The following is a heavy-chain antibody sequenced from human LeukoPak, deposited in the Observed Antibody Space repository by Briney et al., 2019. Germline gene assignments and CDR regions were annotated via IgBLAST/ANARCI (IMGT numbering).Heavy chain of an antibody. D-gene: IGHD5-24*01. J-gene: IGHJ5*02. CDR3: ARDREMATILDVLGS. CDR1: GFTFSSYS. V-gene: IGHV3-21*01. CDR2: ISSSSSYI. Sequence: GGSLRLSCAASGFTFSSYSMNWVRQAPGKGLEWVSSISSSSSYIYYADSVKGRFTISRDNAKNSLYLQMNSLRAEDTAVYYCARDREMATILDVLGSWGQGTLVTVSS.